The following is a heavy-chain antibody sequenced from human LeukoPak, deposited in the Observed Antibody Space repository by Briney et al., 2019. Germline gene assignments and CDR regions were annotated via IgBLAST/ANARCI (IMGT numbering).Heavy chain of an antibody. CDR2: IYSSGST. CDR1: DGSISNYY. Sequence: PSETLSLTCSVSDGSISNYYWSWIRQPVGKGLQWVGRIYSSGSTNYNPSLKSRLTMSVDTSKNQFSLKLTSVTAADTAVYYCTRQVPGTDWFDPWGQGTLVTVSS. J-gene: IGHJ5*02. D-gene: IGHD1-26*01. V-gene: IGHV4-4*07. CDR3: TRQVPGTDWFDP.